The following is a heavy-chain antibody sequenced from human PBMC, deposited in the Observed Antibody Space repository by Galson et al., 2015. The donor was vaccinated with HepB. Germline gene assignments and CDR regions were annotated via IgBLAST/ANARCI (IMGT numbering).Heavy chain of an antibody. Sequence: SLRLSCAASGVTFDNYAMAWVRQAPGKGLEWVSAISGSGTDTFYSDSIKGRFTISRDNAWNSLYLQMDSLRAEDTAVYYCAKDLGSGSYPIDYRGPGTLVTVSS. CDR2: ISGSGTDT. CDR3: AKDLGSGSYPIDY. D-gene: IGHD3-22*01. V-gene: IGHV3-23*01. J-gene: IGHJ4*02. CDR1: GVTFDNYA.